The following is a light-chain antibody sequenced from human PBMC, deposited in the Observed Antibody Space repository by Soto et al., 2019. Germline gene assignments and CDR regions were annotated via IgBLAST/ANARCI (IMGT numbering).Light chain of an antibody. CDR3: GSWDSSLSSYV. Sequence: VLTQPPSVSAAPGQRVTISCSGSSSNIGGNSVSWYQQLPGTAPKLLIYGDDKRPSGIPDRFSGSKSGTSATLGITGFQTGDESDHYCGSWDSSLSSYVFGTGTKVTVL. CDR1: SSNIGGNS. J-gene: IGLJ1*01. CDR2: GDD. V-gene: IGLV1-51*01.